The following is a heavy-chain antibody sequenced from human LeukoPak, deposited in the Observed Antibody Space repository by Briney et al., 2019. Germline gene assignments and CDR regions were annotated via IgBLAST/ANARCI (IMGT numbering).Heavy chain of an antibody. V-gene: IGHV3-23*01. Sequence: GGSLRLSCAASGFTFSSSVMTWVRQAPGKGLEWVSAITGSGDSTYCADSVKGRFTISRDNSKNTLYLQMNSLRAEDTAVYYCAKDPPVRYDSSGYYYDYWGQGTLVTVSS. CDR3: AKDPPVRYDSSGYYYDY. D-gene: IGHD3-22*01. J-gene: IGHJ4*02. CDR2: ITGSGDST. CDR1: GFTFSSSV.